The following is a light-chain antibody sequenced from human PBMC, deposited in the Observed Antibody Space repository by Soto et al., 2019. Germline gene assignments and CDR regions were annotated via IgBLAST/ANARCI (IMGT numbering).Light chain of an antibody. J-gene: IGKJ4*01. V-gene: IGKV3-15*01. CDR3: QQYKYWPLA. CDR2: GAS. Sequence: ETVMTQSPATLSVSPGEGATLSCRASRSISNSLAWYQQKPGRAPRLLIYGASTRATDIPARFSGSGSGTEFTLTISSLQSEDFAIYYCQQYKYWPLAFGGGTRVEIK. CDR1: RSISNS.